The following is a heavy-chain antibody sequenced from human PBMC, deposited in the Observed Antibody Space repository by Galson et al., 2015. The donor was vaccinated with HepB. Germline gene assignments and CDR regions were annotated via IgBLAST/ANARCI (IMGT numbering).Heavy chain of an antibody. J-gene: IGHJ6*02. CDR3: ARVGFSHDFWSGYWLDV. CDR2: ISYDGSNK. V-gene: IGHV3-30*03. Sequence: SLRLSCAASGFTFSRYAMHWVRQAPGKGLEWVALISYDGSNKYYVDSVKGRFTISGDKSKNTLYLQMNSLRVEDTAVYYCARVGFSHDFWSGYWLDVWGQGTTVTVSS. CDR1: GFTFSRYA. D-gene: IGHD3-3*01.